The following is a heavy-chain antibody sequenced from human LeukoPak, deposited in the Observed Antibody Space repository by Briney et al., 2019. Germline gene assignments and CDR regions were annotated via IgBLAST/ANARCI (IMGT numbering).Heavy chain of an antibody. CDR3: TRLHLG. Sequence: GGSLRLSCAASGFTFSSYGMSWVRQAPGKGLEWVGHIRSKTNSYATIYAASVKGRFTISRDDSKNTAYLQMNSLKTEDTAVYYCTRLHLGWGQGTLVTVSS. CDR1: GFTFSSYG. J-gene: IGHJ4*02. V-gene: IGHV3-73*01. CDR2: IRSKTNSYAT. D-gene: IGHD1-26*01.